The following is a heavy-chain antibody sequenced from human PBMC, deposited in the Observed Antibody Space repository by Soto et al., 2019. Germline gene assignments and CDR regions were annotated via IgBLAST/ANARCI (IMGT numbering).Heavy chain of an antibody. V-gene: IGHV1-18*01. CDR2: ISAYNGNT. CDR1: GYTFTSYG. D-gene: IGHD1-26*01. J-gene: IGHJ4*02. CDR3: ARSHPSWETPYEFDY. Sequence: ASVKVSCKASGYTFTSYGISWVRQAPGQGLEWMGWISAYNGNTNYAQKLQGRVTMTTDTSTSTAYMELRSLRSDDTAVYYCARSHPSWETPYEFDYWGQGTLVTVSS.